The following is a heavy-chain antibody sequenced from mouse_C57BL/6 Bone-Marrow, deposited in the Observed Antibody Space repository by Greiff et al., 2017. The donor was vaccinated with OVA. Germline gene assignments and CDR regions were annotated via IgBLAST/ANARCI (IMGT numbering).Heavy chain of an antibody. J-gene: IGHJ3*01. V-gene: IGHV1-7*01. CDR2: INPSSGYT. Sequence: QVQLQQSGAELAKPGASVKLSCKASGYTFTSYWMHWVNQRPGQGLEWIGYINPSSGYTKYNQMFKDQATFTADQSSRTAFMPLSSLTYEDSAVYYYARNEDYDVSSSGFAYGGQGTLVTVSA. D-gene: IGHD1-1*01. CDR1: GYTFTSYW. CDR3: ARNEDYDVSSSGFAY.